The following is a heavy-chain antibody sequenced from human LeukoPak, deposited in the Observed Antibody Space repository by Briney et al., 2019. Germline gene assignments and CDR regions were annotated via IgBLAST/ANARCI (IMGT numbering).Heavy chain of an antibody. Sequence: SVNVSCKASVGTFSSYAISWVRQAPGQGLEWMGGIIPIFGTANYAQKFQGRVTITADESTSTDYMELSSLRSEDTAVYYCARLELPHWFDPWGEGTLVTVSS. J-gene: IGHJ5*02. CDR1: VGTFSSYA. V-gene: IGHV1-69*01. CDR3: ARLELPHWFDP. CDR2: IIPIFGTA. D-gene: IGHD1-26*01.